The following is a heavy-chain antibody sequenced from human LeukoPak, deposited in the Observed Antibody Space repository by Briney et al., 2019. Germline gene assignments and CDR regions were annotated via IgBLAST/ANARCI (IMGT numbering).Heavy chain of an antibody. CDR3: ATDIAAAADKYYYYYYMDV. J-gene: IGHJ6*03. Sequence: SETLSLTCTVSGSSVSSHYWSWIRQPPGKGLEWIGYIYYSGSTNYNPSLKSRVTISVDTSKNQFSLKLSSVTAADTAVYYCATDIAAAADKYYYYYYMDVWGKGTTVTVSS. CDR1: GSSVSSHY. D-gene: IGHD6-13*01. V-gene: IGHV4-59*02. CDR2: IYYSGST.